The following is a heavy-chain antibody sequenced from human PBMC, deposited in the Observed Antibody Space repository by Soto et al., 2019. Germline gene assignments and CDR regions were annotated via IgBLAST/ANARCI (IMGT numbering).Heavy chain of an antibody. CDR2: IIPILGIA. V-gene: IGHV1-69*02. D-gene: IGHD2-21*01. J-gene: IGHJ3*02. CDR1: GGTFSSYT. CDR3: ARVTDIVVVRNDAFDI. Sequence: SVKVSCKASGGTFSSYTISWVRQAPGQGLEWMGRIIPILGIANYAQKFQGRVTITADKSTSTAYMELSSLRSEDTAVYYCARVTDIVVVRNDAFDIWGQGTMVTVSS.